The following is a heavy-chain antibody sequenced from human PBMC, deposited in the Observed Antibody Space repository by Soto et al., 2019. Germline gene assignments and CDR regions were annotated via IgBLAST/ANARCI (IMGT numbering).Heavy chain of an antibody. J-gene: IGHJ6*03. V-gene: IGHV3-48*01. CDR1: GFTFSSYS. D-gene: IGHD3-3*01. CDR3: ASCAQEWFPLEYYYYMDV. Sequence: PVGSLRLSCAASGFTFSSYSMNWVRQAPGKGLEWVSYISSSSSTIYYADSVKGRFTISRDNAKNSLYLQMNSLRAEDTAVYYCASCAQEWFPLEYYYYMDVWGKGTTVTVSS. CDR2: ISSSSSTI.